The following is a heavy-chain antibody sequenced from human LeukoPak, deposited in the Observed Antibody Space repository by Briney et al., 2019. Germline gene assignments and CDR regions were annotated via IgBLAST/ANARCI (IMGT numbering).Heavy chain of an antibody. Sequence: PSETLSLTCAVYGGSFSGYYWSWIRQPPGKGLEWIGEINHSGSTNYNPYLKSRVTISVDTSKNQFSLKLSSVTAADTAVYYCARDAARTQRNWFDPWGQGTLVTVSS. V-gene: IGHV4-34*01. CDR2: INHSGST. CDR3: ARDAARTQRNWFDP. CDR1: GGSFSGYY. D-gene: IGHD6-6*01. J-gene: IGHJ5*02.